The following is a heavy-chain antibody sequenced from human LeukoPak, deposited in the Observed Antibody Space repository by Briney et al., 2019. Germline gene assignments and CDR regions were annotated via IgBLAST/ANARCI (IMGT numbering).Heavy chain of an antibody. CDR1: GYTFTGYY. CDR2: IIPILGIA. J-gene: IGHJ5*02. D-gene: IGHD4-17*01. CDR3: ASQTTVTTSWFDP. V-gene: IGHV1-69*02. Sequence: ASVKVSCKASGYTFTGYYMHWVRQAPGQGLEWMGRIIPILGIANYAQKFQGRVTITADKSTSTAYMELSSLRSEDTAVYYCASQTTVTTSWFDPWGQGTLVTVSS.